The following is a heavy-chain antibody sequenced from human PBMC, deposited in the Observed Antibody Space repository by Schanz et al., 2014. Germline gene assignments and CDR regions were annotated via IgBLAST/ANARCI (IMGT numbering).Heavy chain of an antibody. CDR2: MWNDGIKT. V-gene: IGHV3-33*03. J-gene: IGHJ4*02. Sequence: DLVESGGGVVQPGRSLTLSCAVSTSLFSRSVIHWVRQAPGKGLEWVAVMWNDGIKTHYADSGKGRFTISRDNAKNSLYLQMNSLRAEDTTLYYCAKDAAYYDSVIFPDHWGQGTLVTVSS. D-gene: IGHD3-22*01. CDR3: AKDAAYYDSVIFPDH. CDR1: TSLFSRSV.